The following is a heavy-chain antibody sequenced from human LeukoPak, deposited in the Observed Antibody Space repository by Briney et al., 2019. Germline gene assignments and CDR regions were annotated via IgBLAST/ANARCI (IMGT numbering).Heavy chain of an antibody. CDR2: IYYSGGA. J-gene: IGHJ6*03. D-gene: IGHD4-11*01. Sequence: SETLSLTCTVSGGSISSYYWSCIRQPPGKGQVWSGYIYYSGGAHYNPSLKRRVTISVDTSKNQFSLKLSSVSAADTAVYYCARVRGSPGKTTVTPVYYYYYMDVWGKGTTVTVSS. V-gene: IGHV4-59*01. CDR1: GGSISSYY. CDR3: ARVRGSPGKTTVTPVYYYYYMDV.